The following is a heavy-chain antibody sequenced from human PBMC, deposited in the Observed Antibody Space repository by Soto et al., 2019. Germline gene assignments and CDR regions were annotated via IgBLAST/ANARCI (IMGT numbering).Heavy chain of an antibody. Sequence: SVKVSCKASGGTFSSYSISWVRQAPGQGLEWMGGIIPIFGTANYAQKFQGRVTITADESTSTAYMELSSLRSEDTAVYYCASPDPFYDYVWGSYRYSLDYWGQGTLVTVSS. D-gene: IGHD3-16*02. CDR3: ASPDPFYDYVWGSYRYSLDY. V-gene: IGHV1-69*13. CDR1: GGTFSSYS. CDR2: IIPIFGTA. J-gene: IGHJ4*02.